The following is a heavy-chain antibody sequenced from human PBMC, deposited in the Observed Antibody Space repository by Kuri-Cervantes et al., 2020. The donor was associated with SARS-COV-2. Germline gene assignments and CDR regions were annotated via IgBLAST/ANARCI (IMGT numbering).Heavy chain of an antibody. CDR1: GFTFSDYY. Sequence: GGSLRLSCAASGFTFSDYYMSWIRQAPGKGLEWVSYISSSGSTIYYADSVKGRFTISRDNAKNSLYLQMNSLRAEDTAVYYCARDHEDIVVVPAAMVGGQERYYYYYYYMDVWGKGTTVTVSS. CDR3: ARDHEDIVVVPAAMVGGQERYYYYYYYMDV. V-gene: IGHV3-11*04. J-gene: IGHJ6*03. CDR2: ISSSGSTI. D-gene: IGHD2-2*01.